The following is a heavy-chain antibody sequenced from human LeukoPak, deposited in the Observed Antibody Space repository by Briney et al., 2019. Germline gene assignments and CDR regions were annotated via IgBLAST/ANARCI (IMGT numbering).Heavy chain of an antibody. D-gene: IGHD3-10*01. J-gene: IGHJ3*02. V-gene: IGHV4-4*02. CDR1: SGSIFSSNW. CDR3: AKSNGYGLVDI. Sequence: SETLSLTCAVSSGSIFSSNWWSWVRQPPGKGLEWIGNIFYSGSTYYSPSLKSRVTISLDTSRNQFSLKLTSVTAADTAVYYCAKSNGYGLVDIWGQGTMVTVSS. CDR2: IFYSGST.